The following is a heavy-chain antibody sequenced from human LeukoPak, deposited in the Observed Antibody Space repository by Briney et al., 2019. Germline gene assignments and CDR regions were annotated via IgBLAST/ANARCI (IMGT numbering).Heavy chain of an antibody. Sequence: GASVKVSCKASGYTFTSYYMHWVRQAPVQGLEWMGIINPSAGSTSYAQKFQGSVTMTRDTSTRTVYMELSSLRSEDTAVYYCARSGLLAAAGGPFDYWGQGTLVTVSS. J-gene: IGHJ4*02. D-gene: IGHD6-13*01. V-gene: IGHV1-46*01. CDR3: ARSGLLAAAGGPFDY. CDR1: GYTFTSYY. CDR2: INPSAGST.